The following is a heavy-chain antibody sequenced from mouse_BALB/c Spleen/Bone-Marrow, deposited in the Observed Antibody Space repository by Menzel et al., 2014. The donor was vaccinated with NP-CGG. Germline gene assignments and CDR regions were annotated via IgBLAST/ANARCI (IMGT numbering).Heavy chain of an antibody. CDR3: ARDSNDY. Sequence: EVMLVESGGGLVQPGGSLKLSCAASGFTFSSYGMSWVRQTPDKRLELVATINSNGGSTYYPDSVKGRFTISRDKAKNTLYLQMSSLKSEDTAMYYCARDSNDYWGQGTTLTVSS. CDR1: GFTFSSYG. V-gene: IGHV5-6-3*01. J-gene: IGHJ2*01. CDR2: INSNGGST.